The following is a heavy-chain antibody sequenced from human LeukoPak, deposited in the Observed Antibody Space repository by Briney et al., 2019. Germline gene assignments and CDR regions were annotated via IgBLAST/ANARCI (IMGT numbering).Heavy chain of an antibody. CDR1: GFTFSSYA. Sequence: GGSLRLSCAASGFTFSSYAMSWVRQAPGKGLEWVSAISGSGGSTYYADSVKGRFTISRDNSKNTLYLQMNSLRAEDTAVYYCAKDPSPGSYYYGSGSYPLDYWGQGPLVTVSS. V-gene: IGHV3-23*01. CDR3: AKDPSPGSYYYGSGSYPLDY. D-gene: IGHD3-10*01. J-gene: IGHJ4*02. CDR2: ISGSGGST.